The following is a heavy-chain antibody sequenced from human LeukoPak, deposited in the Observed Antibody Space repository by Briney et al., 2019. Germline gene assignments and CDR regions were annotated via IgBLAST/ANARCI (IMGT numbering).Heavy chain of an antibody. CDR1: GYTFTSFG. V-gene: IGHV1-18*01. CDR3: ARADDYGGNPGAFDI. D-gene: IGHD4-23*01. Sequence: ASVKVSCKTSGYTFTSFGVSWVRQAPRRGLEWIGWISTYNLHTNYAHNLQGRVTMTTDTFTSTAYMELRSLTSDDTALYYCARADDYGGNPGAFDIWGQGTMVTVSS. J-gene: IGHJ3*02. CDR2: ISTYNLHT.